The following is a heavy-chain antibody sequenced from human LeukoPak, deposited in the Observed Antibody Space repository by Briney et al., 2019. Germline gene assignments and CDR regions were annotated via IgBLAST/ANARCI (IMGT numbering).Heavy chain of an antibody. J-gene: IGHJ3*02. Sequence: SETLSLTCTVSGGSISSYYWSWIRQPPGKGLEWIGYIYTSGSTNYNPSLKSRVTISVDTSKNQFSLKLSSVTAADTAVYYCARRFLDAFDIWGQGTMVTVSS. CDR1: GGSISSYY. CDR2: IYTSGST. CDR3: ARRFLDAFDI. V-gene: IGHV4-4*09.